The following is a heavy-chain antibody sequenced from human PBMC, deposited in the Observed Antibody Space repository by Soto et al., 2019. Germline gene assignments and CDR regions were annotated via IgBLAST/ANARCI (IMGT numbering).Heavy chain of an antibody. D-gene: IGHD3-22*01. V-gene: IGHV1-69*06. CDR2: IIPIFGTA. Sequence: SVKVSCKASGGTFSSYAISWVRQAPGQGLEWMGGIIPIFGTANYAQKFQGRVTITADKSTSTAYMELSSLRSEDTAVYYCARGVPLPGYDSSGYYEIGYWGQGTLVTVSS. CDR1: GGTFSSYA. J-gene: IGHJ4*02. CDR3: ARGVPLPGYDSSGYYEIGY.